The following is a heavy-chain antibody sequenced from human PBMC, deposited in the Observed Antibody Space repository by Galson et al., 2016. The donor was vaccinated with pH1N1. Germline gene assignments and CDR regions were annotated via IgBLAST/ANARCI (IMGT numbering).Heavy chain of an antibody. CDR1: GYTFASYA. J-gene: IGHJ4*02. D-gene: IGHD2-15*01. V-gene: IGHV7-4-1*02. CDR2: IHTTTGDP. Sequence: SVKVSCKASGYTFASYAINWVRQVPGQGLEWMGWIHTTTGDPSYGQGFTGRFVFSLDTSVTKAYLQISSLKTEDAAVYYCAIASYRCSCGSCYFDSWGQGTLVTVSS. CDR3: AIASYRCSCGSCYFDS.